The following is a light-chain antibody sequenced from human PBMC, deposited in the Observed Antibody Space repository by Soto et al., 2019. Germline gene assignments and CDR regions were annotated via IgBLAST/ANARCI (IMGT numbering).Light chain of an antibody. CDR3: QQYGSSPPIT. Sequence: EIVLTQSPATLSLSPGARATLSCGASQRVSSSYLAWYQQKPGLAPRLLIYDASSRATGIPDRFSGSGSGTDFTLTISRREPEDFAVNYCQQYGSSPPITFGQGTRLEIK. CDR1: QRVSSSY. CDR2: DAS. V-gene: IGKV3D-20*01. J-gene: IGKJ5*01.